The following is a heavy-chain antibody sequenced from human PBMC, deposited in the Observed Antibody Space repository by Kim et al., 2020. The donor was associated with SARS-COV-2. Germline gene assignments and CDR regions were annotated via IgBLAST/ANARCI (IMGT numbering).Heavy chain of an antibody. V-gene: IGHV3-23*01. J-gene: IGHJ4*02. CDR3: ATQYGSGNYYKADFDY. CDR2: ISDSGGST. Sequence: GGSLRLSCAASGFSFSNYAMAWVRQAPGKGLEWVSDISDSGGSTYYADSVKGRFTISRDNSKKTFYLQMNSLRAEDTAVYYCATQYGSGNYYKADFDYWGQGTLVTVSS. D-gene: IGHD3-10*01. CDR1: GFSFSNYA.